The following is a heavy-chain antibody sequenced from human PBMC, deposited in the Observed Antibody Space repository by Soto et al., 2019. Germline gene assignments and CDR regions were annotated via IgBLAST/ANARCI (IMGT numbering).Heavy chain of an antibody. V-gene: IGHV1-8*01. Sequence: QVQLVQSGAEVKKPGASVKVSCKASGYTFTSYDINWVQQATGQGLEWMGWMNPNSGNTGYAQKFQGRVTMTRNTSISTAYKELSTLRSEDTAVYYCARVVNDYGDYESYWGQGTLVTVSS. D-gene: IGHD4-17*01. CDR1: GYTFTSYD. J-gene: IGHJ4*02. CDR2: MNPNSGNT. CDR3: ARVVNDYGDYESY.